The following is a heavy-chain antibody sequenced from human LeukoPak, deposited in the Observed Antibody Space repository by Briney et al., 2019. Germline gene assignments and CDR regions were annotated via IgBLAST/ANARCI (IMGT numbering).Heavy chain of an antibody. J-gene: IGHJ4*02. V-gene: IGHV4-61*08. Sequence: PSQTLSLTCAVSGGSISSGGYSWSWIRQPPGKGLEWIGYIYYSGSTNYNPSLKSRVTISVDTSKNQFSLELSSVTAADTAVYYCASLSYDSSGYSNLYYFDYWGQGTLVTVSS. CDR3: ASLSYDSSGYSNLYYFDY. CDR2: IYYSGST. CDR1: GGSISSGGYS. D-gene: IGHD3-22*01.